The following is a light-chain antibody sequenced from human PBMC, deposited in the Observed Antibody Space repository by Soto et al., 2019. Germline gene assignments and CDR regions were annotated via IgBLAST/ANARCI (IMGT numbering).Light chain of an antibody. J-gene: IGKJ4*01. CDR1: QGVGST. CDR3: QHYKTWPLA. CDR2: DAY. V-gene: IGKV3-15*01. Sequence: EIVMTQSPATLSVSPGERVTLSCRASQGVGSTLAWYRQQPGQAPRLLIYDAYIRATGVPARFSGSGSGTEFTLTISSLQSEDFAVYNCQHYKTWPLAFGGGTKVEIK.